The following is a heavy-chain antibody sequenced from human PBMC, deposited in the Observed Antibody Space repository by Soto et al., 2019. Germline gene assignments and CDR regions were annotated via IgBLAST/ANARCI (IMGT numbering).Heavy chain of an antibody. V-gene: IGHV3-23*01. J-gene: IGHJ4*02. CDR3: ATGRRQNWNFDY. CDR2: ISGSGGTA. Sequence: EVQLLESGGGSVQPGGSLRLSCAASGFTFSSYAMHWVRRPPGKGLEWVSSISGSGGTAYYADSVKGRFSISRDSLVNTLYLQMNSLRAEDTAVDYCATGRRQNWNFDYWGQGTLVTVSP. CDR1: GFTFSSYA. D-gene: IGHD1-1*01.